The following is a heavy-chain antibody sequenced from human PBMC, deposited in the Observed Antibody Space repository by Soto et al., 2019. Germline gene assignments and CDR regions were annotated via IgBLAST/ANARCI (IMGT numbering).Heavy chain of an antibody. Sequence: GGSLRLSCAASGLPFTNFWMHWVRQAPGEGLVWVSRIKSDGSGTRYAESVKGRFTISRDNAKNTLYLQMNSLRVEDTAVYYCENSYWPVGNYWGQGTPDTVSP. V-gene: IGHV3-74*01. CDR2: IKSDGSGT. J-gene: IGHJ4*02. D-gene: IGHD1-26*01. CDR3: ENSYWPVGNY. CDR1: GLPFTNFW.